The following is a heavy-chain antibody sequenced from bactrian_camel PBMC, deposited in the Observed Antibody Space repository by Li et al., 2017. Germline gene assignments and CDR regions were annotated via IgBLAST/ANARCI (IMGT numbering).Heavy chain of an antibody. CDR2: IDSDGST. J-gene: IGHJ4*01. V-gene: IGHV3S55*01. D-gene: IGHD2*01. CDR1: GYTYSSYC. CDR3: AVRLSSVCYNRAETFEY. Sequence: HVQLVESGGGSVQAGGSLRLSCAASGYTYSSYCMGWYREAPGQAREGIASIDSDGSTTYIDSVKDRFTISRGNADNTLYLQMNSLKPDDSAMYYCAVRLSSVCYNRAETFEYWGQGTQVTVS.